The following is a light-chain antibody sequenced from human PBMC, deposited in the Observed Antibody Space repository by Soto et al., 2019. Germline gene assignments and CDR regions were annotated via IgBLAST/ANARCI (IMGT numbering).Light chain of an antibody. CDR2: DVS. CDR1: SSDVGGYNY. V-gene: IGLV2-14*01. CDR3: SSYTSSSTLV. J-gene: IGLJ2*01. Sequence: QFVLTQPASVSGSPGQSITISCTGTSSDVGGYNYVSWYQQHPGKAPKLMIYDVSNRPSGVSNRFSGSKSGNMASLTISGLQAEDEADYYCSSYTSSSTLVFGGGTKVTVL.